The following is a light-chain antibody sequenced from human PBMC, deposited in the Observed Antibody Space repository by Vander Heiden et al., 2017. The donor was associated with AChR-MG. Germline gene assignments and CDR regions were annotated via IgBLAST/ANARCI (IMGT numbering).Light chain of an antibody. V-gene: IGLV2-14*01. J-gene: IGLJ3*02. Sequence: QSALTQPASVSGSPGQSITISCTGTSSDIGGYNYVSWYQQHPGKAPKLMIFYVSKRPSGVSDRFSGSKSGNTASLTISGVQAEDEADYYCSSYTSENTLGGVFGGGTRLAVL. CDR1: SSDIGGYNY. CDR2: YVS. CDR3: SSYTSENTLGGV.